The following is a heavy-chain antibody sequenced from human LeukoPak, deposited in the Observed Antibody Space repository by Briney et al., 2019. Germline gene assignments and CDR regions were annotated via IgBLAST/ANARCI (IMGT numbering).Heavy chain of an antibody. CDR3: ARARGNTYGYFEY. CDR2: INGDASST. V-gene: IGHV3-74*01. CDR1: GLTLSGYW. Sequence: GGSLRLSCEASGLTLSGYWMHWVRQAPGKGLVWVSRINGDASSTSYADSVKGRFTISRDNAKSTLYLQMHSLRVEDTAVYYCARARGNTYGYFEYWGQGTLVTVSS. D-gene: IGHD5-18*01. J-gene: IGHJ4*02.